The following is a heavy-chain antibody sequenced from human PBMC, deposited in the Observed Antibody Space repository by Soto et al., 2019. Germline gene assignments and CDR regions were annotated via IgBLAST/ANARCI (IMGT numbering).Heavy chain of an antibody. CDR1: GGTFSSYA. Sequence: QVQLVQSGAEVKKPGSSVKVSCKASGGTFSSYAISWVRQAPGQGLEWMGEIIPIFGTGNYAQKFQGRVTITADDSTSTAHMELTSRRSEDTAVYYCTRDRVPSSGYYPYWFDPWGQGTLVTVSS. CDR2: IIPIFGTG. V-gene: IGHV1-69*12. J-gene: IGHJ5*02. D-gene: IGHD3-22*01. CDR3: TRDRVPSSGYYPYWFDP.